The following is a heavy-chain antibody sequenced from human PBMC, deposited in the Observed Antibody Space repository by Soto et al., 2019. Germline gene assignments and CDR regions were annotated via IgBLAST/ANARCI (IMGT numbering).Heavy chain of an antibody. CDR1: RGSISSYY. D-gene: IGHD3-10*01. V-gene: IGHV4-59*01. CDR2: IHRTGST. Sequence: SETLSLTCIVSRGSISSYYWSWVRQPPGKGLEWIGFIHRTGSTKYNPSLESRVTISVDTSQNQLSLRLSSVTAADTAVYYCERESAGSGKNNWFDPWGQGILVTVYS. CDR3: ERESAGSGKNNWFDP. J-gene: IGHJ5*02.